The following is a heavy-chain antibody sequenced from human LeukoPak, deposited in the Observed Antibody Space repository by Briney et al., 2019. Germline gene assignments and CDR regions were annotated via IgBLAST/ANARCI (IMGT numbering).Heavy chain of an antibody. D-gene: IGHD3-22*01. Sequence: ASVKVSRKASGYTFTSYDINWVRQATGQGLEWMGWMNPNSGNTGYAQKFQGRVTMTRNTSISTAYMELSSLRSEDTAVYYCARIAHYYDSSGYYLYYYYYYMDVWGKGTTVTVSS. CDR3: ARIAHYYDSSGYYLYYYYYYMDV. CDR1: GYTFTSYD. J-gene: IGHJ6*03. V-gene: IGHV1-8*01. CDR2: MNPNSGNT.